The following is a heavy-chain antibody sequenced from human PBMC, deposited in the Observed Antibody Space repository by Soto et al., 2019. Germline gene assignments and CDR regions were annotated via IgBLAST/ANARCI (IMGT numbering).Heavy chain of an antibody. CDR2: ISAYNGNT. V-gene: IGHV1-18*04. CDR3: ARDRPCSSTSCYIYYYYGMDV. J-gene: IGHJ6*02. CDR1: GYTFTSYG. D-gene: IGHD2-2*02. Sequence: QVQLVQSGAEVKKPGASVKVSCKASGYTFTSYGISWVRQAPGQGLEWMGWISAYNGNTNYAQKLQGRVTMTTDTSTSTAYLELRSLRSDDTAVYYCARDRPCSSTSCYIYYYYGMDVWGQGTTVTVSS.